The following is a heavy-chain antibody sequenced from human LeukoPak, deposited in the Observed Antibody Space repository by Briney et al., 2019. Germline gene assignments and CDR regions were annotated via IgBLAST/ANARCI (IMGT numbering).Heavy chain of an antibody. CDR1: GYTFTGYY. CDR3: ARGKVGYGDLPYFDY. Sequence: ASVKVFCEASGYTFTGYYMLWARHAPGQGLEWMRDNSPHSGGTKYAEKFEGRVTMTRDTSISTAYMELSRLRSDDTAEYYCARGKVGYGDLPYFDYWGQGTLVTVSS. J-gene: IGHJ4*02. D-gene: IGHD4-17*01. V-gene: IGHV1-2*02. CDR2: NSPHSGGT.